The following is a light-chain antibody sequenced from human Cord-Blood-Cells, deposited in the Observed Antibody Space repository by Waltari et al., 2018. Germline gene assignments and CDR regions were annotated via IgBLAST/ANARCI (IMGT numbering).Light chain of an antibody. J-gene: IGLJ1*01. CDR2: EGS. Sequence: QSALTQPPSASGSPGQSVTISCTGTSSDVGGYNSVSWYQQHPGKAPKLMVYEGSKRPSGVADRFSGSKSGNTASLTVSGLQAEDEADYYCSSYAGSNYVFGTGTKVTVL. V-gene: IGLV2-8*01. CDR3: SSYAGSNYV. CDR1: SSDVGGYNS.